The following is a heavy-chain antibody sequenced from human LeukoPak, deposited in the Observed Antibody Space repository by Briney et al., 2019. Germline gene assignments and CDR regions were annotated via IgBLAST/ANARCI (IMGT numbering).Heavy chain of an antibody. CDR2: IDKHGSGK. CDR1: GFHLSTSW. V-gene: IGHV3-7*01. D-gene: IGHD1-26*01. J-gene: IGHJ4*02. CDR3: ARDAGWGYYDL. Sequence: AGGSLRLSCVASGFHLSTSWVTWVRQAPGKGLEWVANIDKHGSGKYYVDSVKGRFAISRDYASNSVFLQMDSLRAEDTSVYYCARDAGWGYYDLWGRGTPVTVSS.